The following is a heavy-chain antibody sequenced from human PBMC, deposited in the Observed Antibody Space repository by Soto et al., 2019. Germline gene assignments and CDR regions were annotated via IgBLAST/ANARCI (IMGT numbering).Heavy chain of an antibody. D-gene: IGHD3-10*01. Sequence: QVQLQQWGAGLLKPSETLSLTCAVYGGSFSGYYWSWIRQPPGKGLEWIGEINHSGSTNYNPSLTSRVTISVDTSKNQFSLKLSSVTAADTAVYYCARGGESRVNYYYYGMDVWGQGTTVTVSS. CDR1: GGSFSGYY. CDR2: INHSGST. V-gene: IGHV4-34*01. J-gene: IGHJ6*02. CDR3: ARGGESRVNYYYYGMDV.